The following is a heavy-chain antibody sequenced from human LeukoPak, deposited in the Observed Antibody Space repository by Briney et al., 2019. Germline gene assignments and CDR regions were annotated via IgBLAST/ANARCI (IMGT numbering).Heavy chain of an antibody. D-gene: IGHD2-2*01. CDR1: GFTFDDYG. V-gene: IGHV3-20*04. CDR2: INWNGGST. Sequence: GGSLRLSCAASGFTFDDYGMSWARQAPGKGLEWVSGINWNGGSTGYADSVKGRFTISRDNAKNSLYLQMNSLRAEDTALYYCARDRPPGYCSSTSCYEFDYWGQGTLVTVSS. J-gene: IGHJ4*02. CDR3: ARDRPPGYCSSTSCYEFDY.